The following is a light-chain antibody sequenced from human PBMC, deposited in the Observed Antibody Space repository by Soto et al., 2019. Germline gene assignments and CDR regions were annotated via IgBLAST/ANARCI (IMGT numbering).Light chain of an antibody. Sequence: QSALTQPRSVSGSPGQSVTISCTGTSSDVGGYNYVSWYRQHPGKAPKLMIYDVSKRPSGVPDRFSGSKSGNTASLTISGLQAEDEADYYCCSYAGSYTWVFATGTKLTVL. CDR1: SSDVGGYNY. CDR2: DVS. CDR3: CSYAGSYTWV. J-gene: IGLJ1*01. V-gene: IGLV2-11*01.